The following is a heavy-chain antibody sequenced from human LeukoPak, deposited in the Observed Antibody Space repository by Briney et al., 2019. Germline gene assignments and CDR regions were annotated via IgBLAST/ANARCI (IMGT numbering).Heavy chain of an antibody. J-gene: IGHJ4*02. CDR3: ARGRVGSSYFDY. CDR1: GYTFTSYD. D-gene: IGHD6-13*01. V-gene: IGHV1-8*03. CDR2: MNPNSGNT. Sequence: APVKVSCKASGYTFTSYDINWVRQATGQGLEWMGWMNPNSGNTGYAQKFQGRVTITRNTSISTAYMELSSLRSEDTAVYYCARGRVGSSYFDYWGQGTLVTVSS.